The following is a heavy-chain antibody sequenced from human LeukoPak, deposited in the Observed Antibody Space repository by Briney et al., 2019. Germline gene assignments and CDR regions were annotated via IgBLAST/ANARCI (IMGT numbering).Heavy chain of an antibody. Sequence: PSETLSLTCTVSGGSISSYYWSWIRQPPGKGLEWIGYIYYSGSTNYNPSLKSRVTISVDTSKNQFSLKLSSVTAADTAVYYCARVRMVTAPHFDHWGQGTLVTVSS. D-gene: IGHD2-21*02. CDR1: GGSISSYY. CDR3: ARVRMVTAPHFDH. CDR2: IYYSGST. J-gene: IGHJ4*02. V-gene: IGHV4-59*01.